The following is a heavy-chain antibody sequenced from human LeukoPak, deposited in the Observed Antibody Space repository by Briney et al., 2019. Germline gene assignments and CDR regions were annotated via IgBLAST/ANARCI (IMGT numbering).Heavy chain of an antibody. V-gene: IGHV4-34*01. CDR1: GGSFSGYY. D-gene: IGHD2-2*01. J-gene: IGHJ4*02. CDR3: ARGSDRHIVVVPAAMVTRTKYYFDY. CDR2: INHTGST. Sequence: SETLSLTCAVYGGSFSGYYWSWIRQPPGKALEWIGEINHTGSTNYNPSLKSRVTISVDTSKNQFSLKLSSVTAADSAVYYCARGSDRHIVVVPAAMVTRTKYYFDYWGQGTLVTVSS.